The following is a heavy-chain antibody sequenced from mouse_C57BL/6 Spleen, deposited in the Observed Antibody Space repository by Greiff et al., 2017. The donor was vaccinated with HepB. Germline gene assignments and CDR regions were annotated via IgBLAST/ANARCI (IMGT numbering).Heavy chain of an antibody. CDR3: ARDVYGSSLYYYAMDY. CDR1: GFTFSSYA. Sequence: DVKLVESGGGLVKPGGSLKLSCAASGFTFSSYAMSWVRQTPEKRLEWVATISDGGSYTYYPDNVKGRFTISRDNAKNNLYLQMSQLKSEDTAMYYCARDVYGSSLYYYAMDYWGQGTSVTVSS. V-gene: IGHV5-4*01. CDR2: ISDGGSYT. J-gene: IGHJ4*01. D-gene: IGHD1-1*01.